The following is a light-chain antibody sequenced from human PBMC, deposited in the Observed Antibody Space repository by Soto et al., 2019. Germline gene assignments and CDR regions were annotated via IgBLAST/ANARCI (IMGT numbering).Light chain of an antibody. CDR1: QSVSSNY. J-gene: IGKJ2*01. CDR2: GAS. CDR3: QQYGGSPYT. Sequence: EIVLTQSPGTLSLSPGERATLSCRASQSVSSNYLAWYQQKPGQAPRLLIYGASSRATGIPDRFSGTGSGTDFTITISRLEPEDFAVYYCQQYGGSPYTFGQGTKLEIK. V-gene: IGKV3-20*01.